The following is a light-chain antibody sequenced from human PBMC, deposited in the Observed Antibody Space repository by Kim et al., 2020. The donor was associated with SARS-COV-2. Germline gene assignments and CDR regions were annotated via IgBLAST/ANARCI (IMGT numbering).Light chain of an antibody. J-gene: IGLJ2*01. V-gene: IGLV3-10*01. CDR3: YSTDNSRIHRV. CDR2: EDN. Sequence: SYELTQPPSVSVSPGQTARITCSGDALPTKYAYWYQQKSGQAPVLVIYEDNRRPSGIPERFSGSSSGTMATLTISGAQVEDEADYYCYSTDNSRIHRVFGGGTQLTVL. CDR1: ALPTKY.